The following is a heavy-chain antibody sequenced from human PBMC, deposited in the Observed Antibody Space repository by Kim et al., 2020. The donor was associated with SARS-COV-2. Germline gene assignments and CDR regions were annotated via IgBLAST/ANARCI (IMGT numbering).Heavy chain of an antibody. D-gene: IGHD6-13*01. CDR3: ARRRGGQQLLNWFDP. J-gene: IGHJ5*02. V-gene: IGHV5-51*01. CDR1: GYSFTSYW. Sequence: GESLKISCKGSGYSFTSYWIGWVRQMPGKGLEWMGIFYPGDSDTRYSPSFQGQVTISADKSISTAYLQWSSLKASDTAMYYCARRRGGQQLLNWFDPWGQGTLVTVSS. CDR2: FYPGDSDT.